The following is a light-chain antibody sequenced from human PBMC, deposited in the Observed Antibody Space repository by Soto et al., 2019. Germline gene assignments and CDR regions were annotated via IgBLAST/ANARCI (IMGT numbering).Light chain of an antibody. CDR3: SSYTSSTTQV. CDR1: SSDVGAYNY. CDR2: EVG. Sequence: QSVLTQPASVSGSPGQSITISCAGTSSDVGAYNYVSWYQQHPGKAPNLVIYEVGDRPSGVSNRFSGSKSGNTASLTISGLQAEEEADYYCSSYTSSTTQVFGGGTKVTVL. V-gene: IGLV2-14*01. J-gene: IGLJ3*02.